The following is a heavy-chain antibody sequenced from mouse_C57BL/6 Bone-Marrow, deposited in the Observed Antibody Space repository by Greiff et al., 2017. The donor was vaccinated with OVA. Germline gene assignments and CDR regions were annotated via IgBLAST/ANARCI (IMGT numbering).Heavy chain of an antibody. D-gene: IGHD1-1*01. CDR1: GYTFTSYW. CDR3: ARSGIATGYFDV. Sequence: QVQLQQSGAELVKPGASVKLSCKASGYTFTSYWMHWVKQRPGQGLEWIGMIHPNSGSTNYNEKFKSKATLTVDKSSSTAYMQLSSLTSEDSAVYYCARSGIATGYFDVWGTGTTVTVSS. J-gene: IGHJ1*03. V-gene: IGHV1-64*01. CDR2: IHPNSGST.